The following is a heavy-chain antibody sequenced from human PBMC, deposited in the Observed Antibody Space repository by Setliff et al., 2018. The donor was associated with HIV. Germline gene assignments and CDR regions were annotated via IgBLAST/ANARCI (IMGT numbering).Heavy chain of an antibody. CDR1: GGSISSGNYY. J-gene: IGHJ4*02. CDR3: ARVPSTAARPDGGY. D-gene: IGHD6-6*01. CDR2: IYTSGST. V-gene: IGHV4-61*09. Sequence: PSETLSLTCNVSGGSISSGNYYWSWIRLPAGKGLEWVGHIYTSGSTNYNPSHKSRVTILVGMSKNQFSLKLSSVTAADTAVYYCARVPSTAARPDGGYWGQGILVTVSS.